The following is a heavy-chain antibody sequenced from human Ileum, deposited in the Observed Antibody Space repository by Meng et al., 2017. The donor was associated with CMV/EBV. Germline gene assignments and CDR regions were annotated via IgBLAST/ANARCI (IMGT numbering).Heavy chain of an antibody. CDR2: ILYDGSDA. Sequence: GESLKISCAASGFIFSNHAMHWVRQAPGKGPEWLTFILYDGSDAHYADSVEGRFTISRDNSRNTLYLQINSLRVDDTAVYYWAKELGRRAGYYGYCDSWGQGTLVTVSS. J-gene: IGHJ4*02. V-gene: IGHV3-30*02. CDR3: AKELGRRAGYYGYCDS. D-gene: IGHD1-26*01. CDR1: GFIFSNHA.